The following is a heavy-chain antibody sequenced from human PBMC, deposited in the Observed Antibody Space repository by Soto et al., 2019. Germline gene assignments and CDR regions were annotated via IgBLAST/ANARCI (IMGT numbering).Heavy chain of an antibody. D-gene: IGHD2-2*01. CDR3: AALHCSRTSCSADYSYYGMDV. V-gene: IGHV1-58*01. Sequence: KQLVQSGPEVKKPGTSVKVSCKASGFTYTSSAVQWVRQTRGQRPEWIGWIVVGSGKTHYAQKFQDRVSITWDMSTSSAHMAVSILRSVDAAGYYCAALHCSRTSCSADYSYYGMDVWCQGTAVTVPS. J-gene: IGHJ6*01. CDR2: IVVGSGKT. CDR1: GFTYTSSA.